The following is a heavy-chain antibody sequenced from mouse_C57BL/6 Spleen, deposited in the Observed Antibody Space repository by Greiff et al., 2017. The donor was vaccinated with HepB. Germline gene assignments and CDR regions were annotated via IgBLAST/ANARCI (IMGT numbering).Heavy chain of an antibody. D-gene: IGHD2-1*01. CDR3: AREGAIYYGNDFDY. J-gene: IGHJ2*01. V-gene: IGHV1-64*01. CDR1: GYTFTSYW. Sequence: VKLMESGAELVKPGASVKLSCKASGYTFTSYWMHWVKQRPGQGLEWIGMIHPNSGSTNYNEKFKSKATLTVDKTSSTAYMQLSSLTSGDSAVYYCAREGAIYYGNDFDYWGQGTTLTVSS. CDR2: IHPNSGST.